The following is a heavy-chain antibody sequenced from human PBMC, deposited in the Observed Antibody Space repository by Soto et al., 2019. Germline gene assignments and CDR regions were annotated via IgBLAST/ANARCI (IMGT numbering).Heavy chain of an antibody. V-gene: IGHV4-34*01. Sequence: SETLSLTCAVYGGSFSGYYWSWIRQPPGKGLEWIGEINHSGSTNYNPSLKSRVTISVDTSKNQFSLKLSSVTTADTAVYYCAIVGRGSYYRRDYYYGMDVWGQGTTVTVSS. CDR3: AIVGRGSYYRRDYYYGMDV. CDR1: GGSFSGYY. D-gene: IGHD1-26*01. CDR2: INHSGST. J-gene: IGHJ6*02.